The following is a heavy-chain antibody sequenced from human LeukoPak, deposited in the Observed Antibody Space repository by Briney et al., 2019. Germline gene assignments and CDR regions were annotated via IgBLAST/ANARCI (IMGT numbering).Heavy chain of an antibody. V-gene: IGHV3-30-3*01. CDR3: ARECGAVAGTWLSQIDY. Sequence: GAPRISRAAPGFIFSRYWMHWVRPAPGEGLGWGGGLSYDGSNKYYADSVKGRFTISRDNSKNTLYLQMNSLRAEDTAVYYCARECGAVAGTWLSQIDYWGQGTLVTVSS. CDR1: GFIFSRYW. D-gene: IGHD6-19*01. J-gene: IGHJ4*02. CDR2: LSYDGSNK.